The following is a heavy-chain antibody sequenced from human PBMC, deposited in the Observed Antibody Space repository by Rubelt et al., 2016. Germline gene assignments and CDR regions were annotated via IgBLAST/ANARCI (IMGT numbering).Heavy chain of an antibody. J-gene: IGHJ4*02. V-gene: IGHV4-34*01. CDR3: AILEGYCSSTSCHSVDY. D-gene: IGHD2-2*01. CDR1: GGSFSGYY. Sequence: QVQLQQWGAGLLKPSETLSLTCAVYGGSFSGYYWSWIRQPPGKGLEWIGEINHSGSTNYNPSLKIRVTISVDTSKNQFSLKLSSVTAADTAVYYCAILEGYCSSTSCHSVDYWGQGTLVTVSS. CDR2: INHSGST.